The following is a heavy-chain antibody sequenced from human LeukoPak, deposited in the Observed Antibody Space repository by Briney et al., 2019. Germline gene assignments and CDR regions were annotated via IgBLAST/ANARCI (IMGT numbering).Heavy chain of an antibody. D-gene: IGHD6-19*01. V-gene: IGHV3-53*01. CDR3: GRGQGWNYFVY. J-gene: IGHJ4*02. CDR1: GFTVSSRY. Sequence: PGGSLRLSCAASGFTVSSRYMSWVRQAPGKGLEWVSVIYLDGSTYYTGSVMGRFTISKYNSRNALDLQMNSLRADDTAVYYCGRGQGWNYFVYWGQGTLVTVSS. CDR2: IYLDGST.